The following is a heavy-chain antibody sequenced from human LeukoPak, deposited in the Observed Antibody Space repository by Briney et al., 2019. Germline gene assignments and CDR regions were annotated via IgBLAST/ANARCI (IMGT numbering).Heavy chain of an antibody. CDR2: ISAYNGNT. D-gene: IGHD4-17*01. CDR1: GYTFTSYG. J-gene: IGHJ4*02. CDR3: ARERTTVTTSSYFDY. Sequence: ASVKVSCKASGYTFTSYGISWVRQAPGQGLEWMGWISAYNGNTNYAQKLQGRVTMTTDTSTSTAYMELRSLRSDDTAVYYCARERTTVTTSSYFDYWGQGTLVTVSS. V-gene: IGHV1-18*01.